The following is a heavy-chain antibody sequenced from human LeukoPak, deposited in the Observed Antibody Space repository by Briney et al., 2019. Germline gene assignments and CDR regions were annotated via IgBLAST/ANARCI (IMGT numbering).Heavy chain of an antibody. V-gene: IGHV1-69*04. J-gene: IGHJ3*02. CDR1: GGTFSSYA. D-gene: IGHD6-13*01. CDR2: IIPILGIA. Sequence: GASVKVSCKASGGTFSSYAISWVRQAPGQGLEWMGRIIPILGIANYAQKFQGRVTITADKSTSTAYMELSSLRSEDTAVYYCARGSRRTAAGTDAFDIWGQGTMVTVSS. CDR3: ARGSRRTAAGTDAFDI.